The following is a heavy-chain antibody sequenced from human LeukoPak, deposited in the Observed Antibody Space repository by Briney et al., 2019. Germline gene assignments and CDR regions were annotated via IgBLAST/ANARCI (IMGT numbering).Heavy chain of an antibody. CDR3: ARGRSNWFDP. J-gene: IGHJ5*02. Sequence: PSETLSLTCTVSGGSISSGTCYWSWIRQPAGKGLEWIGRIYTSGSTNYNPSLKSRVTISVDSSKNQFSLKLNSVTAADTAVYYCARGRSNWFDPWGQGTLVTVSS. V-gene: IGHV4-61*02. CDR2: IYTSGST. CDR1: GGSISSGTCY.